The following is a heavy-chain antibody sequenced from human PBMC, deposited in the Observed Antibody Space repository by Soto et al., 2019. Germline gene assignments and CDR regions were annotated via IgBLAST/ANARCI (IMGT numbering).Heavy chain of an antibody. D-gene: IGHD3-22*01. CDR1: GFTFSNAW. Sequence: LRLSCAASGFTFSNAWMSWVRQAPGKGLEWVGRIKSKTDGGTTDYAAPVKGRFTISRDDSKNTLYLQMNSLKTEDTAVYYCTTDITMIVVADYWGQGTLVTVSS. CDR2: IKSKTDGGTT. CDR3: TTDITMIVVADY. J-gene: IGHJ4*02. V-gene: IGHV3-15*01.